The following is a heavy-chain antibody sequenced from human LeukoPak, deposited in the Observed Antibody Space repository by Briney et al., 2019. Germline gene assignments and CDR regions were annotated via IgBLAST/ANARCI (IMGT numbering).Heavy chain of an antibody. CDR2: ISGSGSTI. D-gene: IGHD1-26*01. CDR3: ARGGLGSWTFDS. CDR1: GFIFSTYS. Sequence: GGSLRLSCAASGFIFSTYSMNWVRRAPGKGLEWLSYISGSGSTIYYADSVKGRFTISRDNANYSLHLQMDNLRAEDTAVYSCARGGLGSWTFDSWGQGTLVTVSS. J-gene: IGHJ4*02. V-gene: IGHV3-48*04.